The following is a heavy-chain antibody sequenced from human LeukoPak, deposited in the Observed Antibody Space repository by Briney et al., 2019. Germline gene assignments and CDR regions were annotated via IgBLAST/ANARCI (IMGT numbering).Heavy chain of an antibody. CDR3: ARAIAAAGNDY. D-gene: IGHD6-13*01. Sequence: ASVKVSCQASGYTFTGYYMHWLRQAPAQGLEWMGWINPNSGGTNYAQKFQGRVTMTRDTSISTAYMELSRLRSDDTAVYYCARAIAAAGNDYWGQGTLVTVSS. CDR2: INPNSGGT. V-gene: IGHV1-2*02. J-gene: IGHJ4*02. CDR1: GYTFTGYY.